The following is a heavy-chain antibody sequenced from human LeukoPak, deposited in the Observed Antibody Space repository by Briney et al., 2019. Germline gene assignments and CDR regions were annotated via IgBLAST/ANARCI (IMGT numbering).Heavy chain of an antibody. CDR1: GFTFSSHA. V-gene: IGHV3-23*01. Sequence: PGGSPRLSCAASGFTFSSHAMSWVRQAPGKGLEWVSAISGSGDTTYYADSVKGRFTISRDNSKNTLDLQMNSPRPEDTAVYYCVKGHYYDTYGQYSYAEYWGQGARVTVSS. J-gene: IGHJ4*02. D-gene: IGHD3-22*01. CDR3: VKGHYYDTYGQYSYAEY. CDR2: ISGSGDTT.